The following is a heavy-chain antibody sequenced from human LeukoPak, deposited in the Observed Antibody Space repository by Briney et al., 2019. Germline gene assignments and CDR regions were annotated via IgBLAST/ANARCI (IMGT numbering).Heavy chain of an antibody. CDR1: GDSISSRDYY. V-gene: IGHV4-30-4*02. CDR3: ARGCAYYDFWSGYYTGPPCDY. D-gene: IGHD3-3*01. J-gene: IGHJ4*02. CDR2: IYYSGST. Sequence: PSETLSLTCSVSGDSISSRDYYWSWIRQPPGKGLEWIGYIYYSGSTSYNPSLKSRVTISVDTSKNQFSLKLSSVTAADTAVYYCARGCAYYDFWSGYYTGPPCDYWGQGTLVTVSS.